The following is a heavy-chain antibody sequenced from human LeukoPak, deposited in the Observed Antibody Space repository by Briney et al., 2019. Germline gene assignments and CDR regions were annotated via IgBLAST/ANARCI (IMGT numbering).Heavy chain of an antibody. D-gene: IGHD1-26*01. Sequence: ASVMASCKAFGYTFSSYTMHWVRQAPGQGLEWMGIVNPSGGNTNYAQKFQGRVTMTRGMSTTTVYMELSSLRSEDTAVYYCSRERRSGSYYFDYWGQGTLVTVSS. CDR2: VNPSGGNT. CDR3: SRERRSGSYYFDY. V-gene: IGHV1-46*01. J-gene: IGHJ4*02. CDR1: GYTFSSYT.